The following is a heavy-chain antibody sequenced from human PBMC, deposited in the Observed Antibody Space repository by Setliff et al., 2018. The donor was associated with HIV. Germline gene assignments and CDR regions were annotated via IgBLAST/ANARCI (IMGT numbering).Heavy chain of an antibody. CDR3: AKGSLPSGYSYGFFDY. CDR2: IWYDGSNK. Sequence: WIRQSPGKGLEWVAVIWYDGSNKYYMDSVKGRFTISRDNSKNTLYLQMSSLRAEDTAVYYCAKGSLPSGYSYGFFDYWGQGTLVTVSS. V-gene: IGHV3-33*06. D-gene: IGHD5-18*01. J-gene: IGHJ4*02.